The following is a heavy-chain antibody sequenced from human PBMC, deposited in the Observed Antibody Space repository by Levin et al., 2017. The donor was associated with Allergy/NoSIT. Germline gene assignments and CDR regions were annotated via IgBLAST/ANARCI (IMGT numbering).Heavy chain of an antibody. Sequence: GESLKISCAASGFTFSSYSMNWVRQAPGKGLEWVSSISSSSSYIYYADSVKGRFTISRDNAKNSLYLQMNSLRAEDTAVYYCARDLGYDFWSGPYGMDVWGQGTTVTVSS. J-gene: IGHJ6*02. D-gene: IGHD3-3*01. V-gene: IGHV3-21*01. CDR2: ISSSSSYI. CDR3: ARDLGYDFWSGPYGMDV. CDR1: GFTFSSYS.